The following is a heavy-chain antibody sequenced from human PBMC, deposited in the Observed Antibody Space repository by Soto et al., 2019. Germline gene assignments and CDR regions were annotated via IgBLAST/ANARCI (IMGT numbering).Heavy chain of an antibody. CDR1: GFTFSSYW. V-gene: IGHV3-7*01. J-gene: IGHJ4*02. D-gene: IGHD4-4*01. CDR2: IKQGGSEK. Sequence: GGSLRLSCAASGFTFSSYWMSWVRQAPGKGLEWVANIKQGGSEKYYVDSVKGRFTISRDNAKNSLYLQMNSLRAEDTAVYYCASHPLQYYFDYWGQGTLVTVSS. CDR3: ASHPLQYYFDY.